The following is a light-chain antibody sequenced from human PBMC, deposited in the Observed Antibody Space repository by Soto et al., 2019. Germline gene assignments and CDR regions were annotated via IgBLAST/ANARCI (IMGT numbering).Light chain of an antibody. CDR3: HQYNSYSPLT. V-gene: IGKV1-5*01. CDR1: QSISSW. J-gene: IGKJ4*01. CDR2: DAY. Sequence: DIQMTQSPSSLSASVGDRVTITCRASQSISSWLAWYQQKPGKAPKLLIFDAYSLESGVPSRFSGSRSGTEFTLTITSLRPDDYATYYCHQYNSYSPLTFGGGTKVDIK.